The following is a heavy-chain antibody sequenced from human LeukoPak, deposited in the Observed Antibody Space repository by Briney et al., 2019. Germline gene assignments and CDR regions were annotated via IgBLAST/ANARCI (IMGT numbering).Heavy chain of an antibody. D-gene: IGHD3-10*01. J-gene: IGHJ4*02. V-gene: IGHV3-23*01. CDR2: ISGSGDKT. Sequence: GGSLRLSCAASGFAFRTYAMSWVRQAPGKGLEGVSAISGSGDKTFYAESVRGRFTISRDNSKNTLYLQMNSLRAEDTAVYYCAKDLNYGFDSWGQGTLVTVSS. CDR1: GFAFRTYA. CDR3: AKDLNYGFDS.